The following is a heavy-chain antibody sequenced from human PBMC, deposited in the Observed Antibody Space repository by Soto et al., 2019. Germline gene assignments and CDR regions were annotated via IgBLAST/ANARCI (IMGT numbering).Heavy chain of an antibody. CDR1: GGSISHFY. J-gene: IGHJ4*02. Sequence: SETLSLTCTVSGGSISHFYWSWIRQSPGKGLEWLGYIYDSGSTSYNPSLRSRVTMSMDTSKTQFSLNLSSVTAADTAVYYCARGDYSSSWYWYFDYWGQGTLVTV. CDR2: IYDSGST. D-gene: IGHD6-13*01. CDR3: ARGDYSSSWYWYFDY. V-gene: IGHV4-59*01.